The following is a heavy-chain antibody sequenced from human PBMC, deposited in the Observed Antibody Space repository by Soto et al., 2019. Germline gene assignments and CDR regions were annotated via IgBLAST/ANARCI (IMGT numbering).Heavy chain of an antibody. Sequence: GGSLRLSCAASGFTFSSYAMTWVRPAPGKGLEWVSAISGSGGSTYYADSVKGRFTISRDNSKNTLYLQMNSLRAEDTAVYYCAKGGEYCSGGSCYGDYYYYGMDVWGQGTTVTVSS. V-gene: IGHV3-23*01. D-gene: IGHD2-15*01. CDR2: ISGSGGST. CDR3: AKGGEYCSGGSCYGDYYYYGMDV. J-gene: IGHJ6*02. CDR1: GFTFSSYA.